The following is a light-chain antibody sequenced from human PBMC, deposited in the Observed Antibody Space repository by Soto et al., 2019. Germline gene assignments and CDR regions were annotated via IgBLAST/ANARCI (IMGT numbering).Light chain of an antibody. J-gene: IGLJ2*01. V-gene: IGLV2-14*01. CDR1: SSDVGGYNY. CDR3: SSYTSSSTVL. Sequence: QSVLTQPASVSGSPGQSITISCTGTSSDVGGYNYVSWYQQHPGKAPKLTIYDVSNRPSGVSNRFSGSKSGNTASLTISGLQAEDEADYYCSSYTSSSTVLLGGGTKLTVL. CDR2: DVS.